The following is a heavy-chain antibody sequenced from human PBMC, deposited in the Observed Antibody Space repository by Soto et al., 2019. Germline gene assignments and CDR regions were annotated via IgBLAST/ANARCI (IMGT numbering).Heavy chain of an antibody. J-gene: IGHJ4*02. Sequence: QVQLVQSGAEVKKPGASVKVSCKASGYTFTGYYMHWVRQAPGQGLEWMGWINPNSGGTNYAQKFQGWVTMTRDTSISTAYMELSRLRSDDTAVYYCARARAYDFWSGYPHFDDWGQGTLVTVSS. CDR3: ARARAYDFWSGYPHFDD. D-gene: IGHD3-3*01. CDR2: INPNSGGT. V-gene: IGHV1-2*04. CDR1: GYTFTGYY.